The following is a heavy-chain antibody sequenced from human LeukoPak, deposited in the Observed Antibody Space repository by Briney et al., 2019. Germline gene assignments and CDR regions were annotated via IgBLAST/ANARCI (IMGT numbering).Heavy chain of an antibody. Sequence: TSETLSLTCTVSGGSISSSSYYWGWIRQPPGKGLERNGSIYYSGSTYYNPSLKSRVTISVDTSKNQFSLKLSSVTAADTAVYYCASSKTNGDSSGWYAWFDPWGQGTLVTVSP. V-gene: IGHV4-39*01. CDR3: ASSKTNGDSSGWYAWFDP. J-gene: IGHJ5*02. D-gene: IGHD6-19*01. CDR2: IYYSGST. CDR1: GGSISSSSYY.